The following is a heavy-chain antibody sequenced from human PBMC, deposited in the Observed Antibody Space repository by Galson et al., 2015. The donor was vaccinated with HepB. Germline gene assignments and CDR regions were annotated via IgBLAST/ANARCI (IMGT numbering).Heavy chain of an antibody. V-gene: IGHV3-7*05. CDR2: IKEDGSEK. Sequence: SLRLSCAASGFTFSSYAMSWVRQAPGKGLEWVANIKEDGSEKNYVDSVKGRFTISRDNAKNSLYLQMNSLRAEDTAVYYCARVKRGEWYSYYYYGMDVWGQGTTVTVSS. D-gene: IGHD3-10*01. CDR3: ARVKRGEWYSYYYYGMDV. CDR1: GFTFSSYA. J-gene: IGHJ6*02.